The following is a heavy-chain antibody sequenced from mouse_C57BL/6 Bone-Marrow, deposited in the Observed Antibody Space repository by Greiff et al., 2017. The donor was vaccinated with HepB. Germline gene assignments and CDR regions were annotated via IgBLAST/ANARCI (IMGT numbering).Heavy chain of an antibody. D-gene: IGHD2-3*01. CDR3: ARGWLPYAMDY. V-gene: IGHV1-53*01. J-gene: IGHJ4*01. CDR2: INPRNGGT. CDR1: GYTFTSYW. Sequence: VQLQQPGTELVKPGASVKLSCKASGYTFTSYWIHWVKQRPGQGLEWIGNINPRNGGTDYSEKFKSKATLTVDKSSSTAYMQLSSLSSEESAAYYCARGWLPYAMDYGGQGTSVTVSA.